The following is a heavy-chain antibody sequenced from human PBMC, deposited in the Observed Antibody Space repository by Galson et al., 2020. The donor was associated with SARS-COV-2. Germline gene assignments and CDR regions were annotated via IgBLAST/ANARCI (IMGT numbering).Heavy chain of an antibody. CDR3: ARERMASTGYNYFDY. CDR2: IYSGGDA. Sequence: GESLKISCAASGFAVSSNFMSWVRQTPERGLEWVSIIYSGGDAYYADSVKGRFTISRDSSKNTLYLQMNSLRAEDSAVYFCARERMASTGYNYFDYWGQGTLVTVSS. J-gene: IGHJ4*02. D-gene: IGHD2-2*01. CDR1: GFAVSSNF. V-gene: IGHV3-53*01.